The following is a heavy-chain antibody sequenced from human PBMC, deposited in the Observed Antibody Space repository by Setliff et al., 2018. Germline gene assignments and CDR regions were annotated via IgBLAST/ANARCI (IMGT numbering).Heavy chain of an antibody. D-gene: IGHD2-15*01. CDR2: IDYSGST. V-gene: IGHV4-59*08. Sequence: PSETLSLTCTVSGGSISSYYWSWIRQPPGKGLEWIGYIDYSGSTNYNPSLKSRVTISVDTSKNHFSLRLSSVAATDTAVYYCLRIRLVPHGHSWGQGTLVTVSS. CDR1: GGSISSYY. J-gene: IGHJ4*02. CDR3: LRIRLVPHGHS.